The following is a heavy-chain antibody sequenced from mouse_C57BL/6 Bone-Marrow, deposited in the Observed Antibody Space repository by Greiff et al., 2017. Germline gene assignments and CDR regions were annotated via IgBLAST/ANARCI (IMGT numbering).Heavy chain of an antibody. Sequence: VQLVESGAELARPGASVKLSCKASGYTFTSYGISWVKQRTGQGLEWIGEIYPRSGDTYYNEKFKGKATLTADKTSITAYMELRSLTSEDSAVYFCARYLRFAYWGRGTLVTVSA. CDR2: IYPRSGDT. J-gene: IGHJ3*01. CDR3: ARYLRFAY. CDR1: GYTFTSYG. V-gene: IGHV1-81*01.